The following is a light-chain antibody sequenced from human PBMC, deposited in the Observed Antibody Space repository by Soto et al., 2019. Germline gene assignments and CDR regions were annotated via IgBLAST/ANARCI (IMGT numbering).Light chain of an antibody. V-gene: IGKV1-5*01. CDR2: HAS. CDR3: QQYNSYS. CDR1: QSISSW. J-gene: IGKJ1*01. Sequence: DIQMTQSPSTLSASVGYRFTITCRASQSISSWLAWYQQKPGTAPKLLIYHASTLESGVPSRFSGSGSGTEFTLTISSLQPDDFATYYCQQYNSYSFGQGTTGDIK.